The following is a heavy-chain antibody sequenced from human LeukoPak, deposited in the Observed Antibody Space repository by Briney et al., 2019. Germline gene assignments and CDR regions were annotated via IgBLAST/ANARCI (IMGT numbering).Heavy chain of an antibody. D-gene: IGHD6-6*01. CDR1: GFTFSSYS. CDR3: ARTPSSSRFDY. CDR2: ISSSSSTI. Sequence: PGGSLRLSCAASGFTFSSYSMNWVRQAPGKGLEWVSYISSSSSTIYYADSVKGRFTISRDNAKNSLYLQMNSLRAEDTAVYYCARTPSSSRFDYWGQGTLVTVSS. V-gene: IGHV3-48*01. J-gene: IGHJ4*02.